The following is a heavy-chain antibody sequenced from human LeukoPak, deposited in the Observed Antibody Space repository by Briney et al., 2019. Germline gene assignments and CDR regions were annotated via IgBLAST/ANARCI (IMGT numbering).Heavy chain of an antibody. D-gene: IGHD2-15*01. J-gene: IGHJ4*02. CDR3: TRGYCSGGSCHLFDY. V-gene: IGHV3-49*03. CDR2: IRSKAYGGTT. Sequence: PGGSLRLSCTASGFTFGDYAMSWFRQAPGKGLEWVGFIRSKAYGGTTEYAASVKGRFTISRDDSKSIAYLQMNSLKTEDTAVYYCTRGYCSGGSCHLFDYWGQGTLVTVSS. CDR1: GFTFGDYA.